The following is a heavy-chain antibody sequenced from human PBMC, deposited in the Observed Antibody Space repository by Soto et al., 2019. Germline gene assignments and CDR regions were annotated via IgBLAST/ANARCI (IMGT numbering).Heavy chain of an antibody. CDR3: ARGGRGVRGVPYYYYGMDV. D-gene: IGHD3-10*01. J-gene: IGHJ6*02. V-gene: IGHV4-59*01. CDR2: IYYSGST. CDR1: GGSISSYY. Sequence: PSETLSLTCTVSGGSISSYYWSWIRQPPGKGLEWIGYIYYSGSTNYNPSLKSRVTISVDTSKNQFSLKLSSVTAADTAVYYCARGGRGVRGVPYYYYGMDVWGQGTTVTVSS.